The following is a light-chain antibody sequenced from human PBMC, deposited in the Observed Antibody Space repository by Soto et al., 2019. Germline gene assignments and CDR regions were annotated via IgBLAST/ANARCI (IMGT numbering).Light chain of an antibody. V-gene: IGLV2-14*03. CDR2: DVS. CDR3: SSYTSSSTLEV. J-gene: IGLJ1*01. CDR1: SSDIGGHNY. Sequence: QSALTQPASVSGSPGQSITIPCTGTSSDIGGHNYVSWYQQHPGKAPNLLIYDVSNRPSDVSNRVSGSKSGNTASLTISGLQAEDEADYYCSSYTSSSTLEVFGTGTKLTVL.